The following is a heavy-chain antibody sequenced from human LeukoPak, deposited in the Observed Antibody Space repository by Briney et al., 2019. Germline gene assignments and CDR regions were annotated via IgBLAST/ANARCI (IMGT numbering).Heavy chain of an antibody. D-gene: IGHD6-13*01. J-gene: IGHJ2*01. CDR1: GGSISSSSYY. CDR2: IYYSGST. CDR3: ARHEYSSSWSPPSYFDL. Sequence: SETLSLTCTVSGGSISSSSYYWGWIRQPPGKGLEWIGSIYYSGSTYYNPSLKSRVTISVDTSKNQFSLKLISVTAADTAVYYCARHEYSSSWSPPSYFDLWGRGTLITVSS. V-gene: IGHV4-39*01.